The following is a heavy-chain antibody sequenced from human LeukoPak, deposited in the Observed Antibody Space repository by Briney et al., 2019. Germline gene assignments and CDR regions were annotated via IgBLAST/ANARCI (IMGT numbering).Heavy chain of an antibody. CDR3: ARDLRRYCSSTSCYITDV. J-gene: IGHJ6*02. V-gene: IGHV3-30-3*01. CDR1: GFTFSSYA. D-gene: IGHD2-2*02. Sequence: GGSLRLSCAASGFTFSSYAMHWVRQAPGKGLEWVAVISYGGSNKYYADSVKGRFTISRDNSKNTLYLQMNSLRAEDTAVYYCARDLRRYCSSTSCYITDVWGQGTTVTVSS. CDR2: ISYGGSNK.